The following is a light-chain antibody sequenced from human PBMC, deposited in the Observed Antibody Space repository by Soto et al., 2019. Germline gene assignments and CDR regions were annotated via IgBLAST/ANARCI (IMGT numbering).Light chain of an antibody. V-gene: IGKV3-15*01. J-gene: IGKJ1*01. CDR1: QSVDIN. CDR2: GAS. CDR3: QQYRSWPRT. Sequence: EIVLTQSPATLSVSPGERVTLSCRASQSVDINLAWYQQKPGQARRLLIYGASTRATDMSGTFSGRGSGTEFTLTISNVRPEDFAVYYCQQYRSWPRTFVQGTKVEIK.